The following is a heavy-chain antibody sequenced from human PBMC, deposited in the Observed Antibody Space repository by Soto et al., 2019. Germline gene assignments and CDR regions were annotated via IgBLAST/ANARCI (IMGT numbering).Heavy chain of an antibody. J-gene: IGHJ4*02. CDR1: GGSISSSGYY. CDR3: ARRGSGSYAF. D-gene: IGHD1-26*01. V-gene: IGHV4-39*01. Sequence: QLQLQESGPGLVKASETLSLICTVSGGSISSSGYYWGWIRQPPGKGLEWIGSVYYSGTTYYNPSLKXXVXTXXDTAKIQFSLNLSSVTAADTAVYYCARRGSGSYAFWGQGTLVIVSS. CDR2: VYYSGTT.